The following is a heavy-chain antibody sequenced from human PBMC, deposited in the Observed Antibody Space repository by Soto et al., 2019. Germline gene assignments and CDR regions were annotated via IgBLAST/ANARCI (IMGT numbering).Heavy chain of an antibody. CDR1: GFTFSSYA. CDR2: ISGGGGST. CDR3: AKVSLGATTITDYYYYGLDV. V-gene: IGHV3-23*01. D-gene: IGHD1-26*01. J-gene: IGHJ6*02. Sequence: GGSLRLSCATSGFTFSSYAMSWVRQAPGKGLEWVSAISGGGGSTYYADSVKGRVTISRDNSKNTLYLQMNSLRAEDTALYYCAKVSLGATTITDYYYYGLDVLGQGTTVTVSS.